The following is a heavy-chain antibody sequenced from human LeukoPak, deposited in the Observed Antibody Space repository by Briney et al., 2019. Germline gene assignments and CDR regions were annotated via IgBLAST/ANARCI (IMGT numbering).Heavy chain of an antibody. CDR1: GYSFSSYW. D-gene: IGHD5-24*01. Sequence: GESLKISCKGSGYSFSSYWIGWVRQMPGKGLEWMGIIYPADSDARYSPSFQGQVTISADKSISTFYLQWSSLKASDTAFYYGGRRLAGYNSRFFDYWGQGTLSSPPQ. J-gene: IGHJ4*02. CDR3: GRRLAGYNSRFFDY. CDR2: IYPADSDA. V-gene: IGHV5-51*01.